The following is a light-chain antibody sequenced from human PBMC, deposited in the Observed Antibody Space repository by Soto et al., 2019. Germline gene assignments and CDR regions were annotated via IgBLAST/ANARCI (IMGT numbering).Light chain of an antibody. J-gene: IGLJ3*02. CDR1: SSNIGAGFD. CDR3: QTYDSSLSGWV. CDR2: GND. V-gene: IGLV1-40*01. Sequence: QSVLTQPPSVSGAPGQRVTISCTGSSSNIGAGFDVHWYQQLPGGVPKLLIYGNDKRPSGVPDRVSGSKSDTSSSLAITGLQAEDEADYYCQTYDSSLSGWVFGGGTKLTVL.